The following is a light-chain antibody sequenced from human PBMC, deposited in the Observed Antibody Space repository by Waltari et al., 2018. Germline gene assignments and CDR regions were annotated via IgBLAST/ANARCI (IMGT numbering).Light chain of an antibody. V-gene: IGKV1-9*01. J-gene: IGKJ5*01. CDR1: QGLTSY. Sequence: DIQLTQSPSFLSASVGDRVTLTCRASQGLTSYFSWYQQKPGKAPKLLIYDISTLQSGVPSRFSGSGSGTEFTLTISSLQPEDSATYYCQQLNEYPITFGQGTRVETK. CDR3: QQLNEYPIT. CDR2: DIS.